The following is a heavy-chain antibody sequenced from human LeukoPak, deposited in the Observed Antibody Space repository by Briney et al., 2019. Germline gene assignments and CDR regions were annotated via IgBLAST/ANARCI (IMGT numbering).Heavy chain of an antibody. Sequence: GGSLRLSCAASGFTLSGSAMHWVRQASGKVLEWVGRIRSKANSYATAYAASVKGRFTISRDDSKNTAYLQMNSLKTEDTAVYYCTRRCSGGSCASSAFDIWGQGTMVTVSS. CDR2: IRSKANSYAT. V-gene: IGHV3-73*01. J-gene: IGHJ3*02. D-gene: IGHD2-15*01. CDR1: GFTLSGSA. CDR3: TRRCSGGSCASSAFDI.